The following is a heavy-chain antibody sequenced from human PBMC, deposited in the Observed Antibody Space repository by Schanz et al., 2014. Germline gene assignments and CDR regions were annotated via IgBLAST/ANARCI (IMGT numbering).Heavy chain of an antibody. V-gene: IGHV3-23*01. CDR1: GFTFSGYA. CDR3: ATQADRMTVSGVVSTWFDP. D-gene: IGHD3-3*01. CDR2: IVGGGGRT. Sequence: EVQLLESGGGLVQPGGSLRISCAASGFTFSGYAMSWVRQAPGKGLEWVSSIVGGGGRTYYADSVKGRFTISRDNSKNTMYLQMNSLRVEDTAVYYCATQADRMTVSGVVSTWFDPWGQGTLVTVSS. J-gene: IGHJ5*02.